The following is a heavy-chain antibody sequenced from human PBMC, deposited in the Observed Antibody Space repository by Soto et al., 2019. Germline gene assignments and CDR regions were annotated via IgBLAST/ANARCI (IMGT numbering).Heavy chain of an antibody. D-gene: IGHD6-6*01. CDR3: ARDREATRPGWFDP. CDR2: IYYNGNT. Sequence: SETLSLTCRVAGGSISNFYWSWIRQPPGKGLEWIGYIYYNGNTNYNPSLKSRVTISVDTSKNQFSLKLSSVTAADTAVYYCARDREATRPGWFDPWGQGTQVTVSS. J-gene: IGHJ5*02. CDR1: GGSISNFY. V-gene: IGHV4-59*01.